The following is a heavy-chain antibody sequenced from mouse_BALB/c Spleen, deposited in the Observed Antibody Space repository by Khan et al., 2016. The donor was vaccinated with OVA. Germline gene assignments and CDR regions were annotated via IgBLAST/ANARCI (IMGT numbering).Heavy chain of an antibody. CDR3: ARVNYGSRDYFDY. Sequence: QVQLQQSGAELMKPGASVKISCKATGYTFSGYWLEWVKQRPGHGLEWIGEILPGSGSRKYNEKFKGKATFTADISSKTTYMQLSSLTSEDSAVYYCARVNYGSRDYFDYWGQGTTLTVSS. J-gene: IGHJ2*01. D-gene: IGHD1-1*01. CDR1: GYTFSGYW. CDR2: ILPGSGSR. V-gene: IGHV1-9*01.